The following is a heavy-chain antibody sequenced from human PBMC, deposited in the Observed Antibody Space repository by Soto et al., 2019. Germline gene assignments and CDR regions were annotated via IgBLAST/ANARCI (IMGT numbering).Heavy chain of an antibody. D-gene: IGHD3-3*01. CDR2: ISGSGGST. CDR1: GFTFSSYA. Sequence: EVQLLESGGGLVQPGGSLRLSCAASGFTFSSYAMSWVRQAPGKGLAWVSAISGSGGSTYYADSVKGRFTISRDNSKNTLYLQMNSLRAEDTAVYYCAKIVGSEKYYDFWSGYYSDYQTHFDYWGQGTLVTVSS. J-gene: IGHJ4*02. CDR3: AKIVGSEKYYDFWSGYYSDYQTHFDY. V-gene: IGHV3-23*01.